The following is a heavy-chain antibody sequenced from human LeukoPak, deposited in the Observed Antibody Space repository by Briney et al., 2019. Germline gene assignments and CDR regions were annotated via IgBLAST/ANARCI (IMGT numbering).Heavy chain of an antibody. J-gene: IGHJ4*02. Sequence: HPGGSLRLSCAASGFSFSTSWMHWVRHTPEKGLGWVSRINSDGSNTIYADSVKGRFTISRDNAKNTLFLQMTSLRAEDTAVYYCARDLSLIALTDWGQGTLVTVSS. D-gene: IGHD3-22*01. CDR1: GFSFSTSW. CDR3: ARDLSLIALTD. V-gene: IGHV3-74*01. CDR2: INSDGSNT.